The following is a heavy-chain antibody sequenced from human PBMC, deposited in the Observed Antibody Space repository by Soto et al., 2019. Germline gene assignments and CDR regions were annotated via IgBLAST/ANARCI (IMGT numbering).Heavy chain of an antibody. D-gene: IGHD6-19*01. V-gene: IGHV1-69*12. CDR1: GGTFSSYA. J-gene: IGHJ4*02. CDR2: IIPIFGTA. Sequence: QVQLVQSGAEVKKPGSSVKVSCKASGGTFSSYAISWVRQAPGQGLEWMGGIIPIFGTANNAQKFQGRVTSTADECTSKAYMELSSLRSEDTAVYYCARDLGAQQWLPTGWGQGTLVTVSA. CDR3: ARDLGAQQWLPTG.